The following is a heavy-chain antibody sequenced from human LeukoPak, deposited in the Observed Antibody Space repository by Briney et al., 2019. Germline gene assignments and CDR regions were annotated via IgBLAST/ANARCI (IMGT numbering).Heavy chain of an antibody. CDR2: MYLSGTT. D-gene: IGHD3-22*01. J-gene: IGHJ4*02. CDR1: GDSINSLDL. CDR3: AGLVGRYSSGLYYYYFDY. Sequence: PSETLSLTRTVSGDSINSLDLWSRVRQPPGKGLEWIGEMYLSGTTHSNPSVKSRVTISIDKSKNQFFLNLSSVTAADTAVYYCAGLVGRYSSGLYYYYFDYWGQGTLVTVSS. V-gene: IGHV4-4*02.